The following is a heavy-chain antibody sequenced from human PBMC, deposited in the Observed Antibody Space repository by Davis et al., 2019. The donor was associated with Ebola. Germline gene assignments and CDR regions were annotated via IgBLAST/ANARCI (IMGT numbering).Heavy chain of an antibody. CDR1: GFTFSSYS. Sequence: GGSLRLSCAASGFTFSSYSMNWVRQAPGKGLEWVSSISSSSSYIYYADSVKGRFTISRDNAKNSLYLQMNSLRAEDTAVYYCAREGRLAERYCISTSCSSYWFDPWGQGTLVTVSS. V-gene: IGHV3-21*01. CDR3: AREGRLAERYCISTSCSSYWFDP. D-gene: IGHD2-2*01. J-gene: IGHJ5*02. CDR2: ISSSSSYI.